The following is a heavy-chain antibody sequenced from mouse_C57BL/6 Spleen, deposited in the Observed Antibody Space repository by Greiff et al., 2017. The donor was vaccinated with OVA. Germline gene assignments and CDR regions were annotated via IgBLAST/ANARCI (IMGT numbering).Heavy chain of an antibody. CDR3: ARSGYGSTAWFAY. D-gene: IGHD1-1*01. V-gene: IGHV1-50*01. J-gene: IGHJ3*01. Sequence: VQLQQPGAELVKPGASVKLSCKASGYTFTSYWMQWVKQRPGQGLEWIGEIDPSDSYTNYNQKFKGKATLTVDTSSSTAYMQLRSLTSEDSAVYSCARSGYGSTAWFAYWGQGTLVTVSA. CDR2: IDPSDSYT. CDR1: GYTFTSYW.